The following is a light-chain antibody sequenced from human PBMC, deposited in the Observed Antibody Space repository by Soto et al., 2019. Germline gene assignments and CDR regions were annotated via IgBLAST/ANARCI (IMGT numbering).Light chain of an antibody. J-gene: IGLJ2*01. Sequence: QSALTQPRSVSESPGQSVTISCTGTSSDVGAYNFVSWYQQHPGKAPKVVIYDVTKRPSGVPDRISGSKSGNTASLTISGLQTEDEADYYCCSYAGTYTLIFGGGTKLTVL. CDR1: SSDVGAYNF. CDR3: CSYAGTYTLI. CDR2: DVT. V-gene: IGLV2-11*01.